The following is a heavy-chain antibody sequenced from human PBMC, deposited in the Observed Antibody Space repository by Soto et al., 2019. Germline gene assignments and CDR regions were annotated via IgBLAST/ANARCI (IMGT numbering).Heavy chain of an antibody. CDR1: GDTFSSYA. Sequence: QVQLVQSGAEVKKPGSSVKVSCKASGDTFSSYAISWVRQAPGQGLEWMGGIIPIFGTANYAQKFQGRVTITADESMSIAYMDLSSLRSKDTAMYYCARGVIPAANEEYYFDYRGQGTLVTVSS. J-gene: IGHJ4*02. CDR3: ARGVIPAANEEYYFDY. D-gene: IGHD2-2*01. CDR2: IIPIFGTA. V-gene: IGHV1-69*01.